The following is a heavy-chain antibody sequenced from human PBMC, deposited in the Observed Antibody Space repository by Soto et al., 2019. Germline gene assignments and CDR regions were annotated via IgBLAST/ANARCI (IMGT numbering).Heavy chain of an antibody. CDR1: GYSFTSYA. CDR3: ARAMGGAVVGIYYYYYGMDV. V-gene: IGHV1-3*01. CDR2: INAGNGNT. Sequence: ASVKVSCKASGYSFTSYAMHWVRQAPGQRLEWMGWINAGNGNTKYSQKFQGRVTITRDTSASTAYMELSSLRSEDTAVYYCARAMGGAVVGIYYYYYGMDVWGQGTTVTVSS. J-gene: IGHJ6*02. D-gene: IGHD6-19*01.